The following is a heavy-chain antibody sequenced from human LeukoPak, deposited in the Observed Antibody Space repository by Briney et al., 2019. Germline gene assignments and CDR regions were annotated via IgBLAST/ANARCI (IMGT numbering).Heavy chain of an antibody. J-gene: IGHJ4*02. Sequence: ASVKVSCKASGYTFTSYDINWVRQATGQGLEWMGWMNPNSGNTGYAQKFQGRVTITRNTSISTAYMELRSLRSEDTAVYYCARARPNLRNNRKGTPGFDYWGQGTLVTVSS. CDR2: MNPNSGNT. CDR3: ARARPNLRNNRKGTPGFDY. D-gene: IGHD5/OR15-5a*01. V-gene: IGHV1-8*01. CDR1: GYTFTSYD.